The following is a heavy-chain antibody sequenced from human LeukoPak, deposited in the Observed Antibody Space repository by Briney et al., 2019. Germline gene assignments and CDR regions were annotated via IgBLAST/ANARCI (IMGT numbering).Heavy chain of an antibody. J-gene: IGHJ4*02. CDR3: ARVGVYCSSTSCYQSFFDY. V-gene: IGHV4-39*07. CDR2: IYYSGST. D-gene: IGHD2-2*01. Sequence: SETLSLTCTVSGGSISSSSYYWGWIRQPPGKGLEWIGSIYYSGSTYYNPSLKSRVTISVDTSKNQFSLKLSSVTAADTAVYYCARVGVYCSSTSCYQSFFDYWGQGTLVTVSS. CDR1: GGSISSSSYY.